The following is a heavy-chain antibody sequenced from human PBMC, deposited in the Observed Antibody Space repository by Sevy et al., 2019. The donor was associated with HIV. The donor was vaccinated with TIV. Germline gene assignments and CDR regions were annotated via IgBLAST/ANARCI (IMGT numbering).Heavy chain of an antibody. V-gene: IGHV3-7*01. CDR1: GFSITSYW. CDR2: IKSDGNEK. Sequence: GSLRLSCAASGFSITSYWMDWVRQGPGKGLEWVANIKSDGNEKYYVNSVKGRFTISRDNAMNAVFLQMDSLTVEDTGVYYCARDRYADYGGNPLDSWGQGTLVTVSS. CDR3: ARDRYADYGGNPLDS. J-gene: IGHJ4*02. D-gene: IGHD4-17*01.